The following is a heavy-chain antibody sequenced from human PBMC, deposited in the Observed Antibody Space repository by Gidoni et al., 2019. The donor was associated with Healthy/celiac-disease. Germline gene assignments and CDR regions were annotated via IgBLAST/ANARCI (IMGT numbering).Heavy chain of an antibody. J-gene: IGHJ2*01. CDR3: ARSPGNWYFDL. CDR2: ISSSSSYI. V-gene: IGHV3-21*01. CDR1: GFTFSSYS. Sequence: EVQLVESGGGLVKPGGSLRLSCAASGFTFSSYSMNWVRQAPGTGLEWVSSISSSSSYIYYADSVKGRFTISRDNAKNSLYLQMNSLRAEDTAVYYCARSPGNWYFDLWGRGTLVTVSS.